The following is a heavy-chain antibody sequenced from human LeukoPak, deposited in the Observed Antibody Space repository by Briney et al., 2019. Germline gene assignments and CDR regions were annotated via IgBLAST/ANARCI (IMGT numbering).Heavy chain of an antibody. CDR2: IYYSGST. Sequence: PSETLSLTCTVSGGSISSYYWSWIRQPPGKGLEWIGYIYYSGSTNYNPSLKSRVTISVDTSKNQFSLKLSSVTAADTAVYYCARRYCSGGSCYSGDWYFDLWGRGTLVTVSS. D-gene: IGHD2-15*01. J-gene: IGHJ2*01. CDR3: ARRYCSGGSCYSGDWYFDL. CDR1: GGSISSYY. V-gene: IGHV4-59*01.